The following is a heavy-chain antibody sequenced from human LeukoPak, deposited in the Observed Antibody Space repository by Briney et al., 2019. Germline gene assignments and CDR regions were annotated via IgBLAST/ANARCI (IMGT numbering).Heavy chain of an antibody. CDR2: IYYSGST. V-gene: IGHV4-39*07. CDR1: GGSISSSSYY. CDR3: ARDHGVGATTD. J-gene: IGHJ4*02. D-gene: IGHD1-26*01. Sequence: SETLSLTCTVSGGSISSSSYYWGWIRQPPGKGLEWIGSIYYSGSTYYNPSLKSRVTISVDTSKNQFSLKLSSVTAADTAVYYCARDHGVGATTDWGQGTLVTVSS.